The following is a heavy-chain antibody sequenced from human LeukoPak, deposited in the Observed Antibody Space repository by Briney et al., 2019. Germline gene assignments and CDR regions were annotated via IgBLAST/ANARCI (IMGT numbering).Heavy chain of an antibody. Sequence: GGFLRLSCAASGFTFDDYAMHWVRQAPGKGLEWVSGISWNSGNIGYADSVKGRFTISRDNAKNSLYLQMNSLRAEDTALYYCAKDGSGFSSDWYYFDFWGLGSLVTVSS. J-gene: IGHJ4*02. CDR1: GFTFDDYA. CDR2: ISWNSGNI. D-gene: IGHD6-13*01. V-gene: IGHV3-9*01. CDR3: AKDGSGFSSDWYYFDF.